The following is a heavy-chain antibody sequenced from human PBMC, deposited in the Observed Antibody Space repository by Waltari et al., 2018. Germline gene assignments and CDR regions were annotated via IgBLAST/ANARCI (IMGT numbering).Heavy chain of an antibody. V-gene: IGHV4-39*01. Sequence: QLQLQESGPGLVKPSETLSLTCTVSGGSISSSSYYWGWIRQPPGKGLEWIGSIYYSGRNYYNPSLKSRVTISVDTSKNQFSLKLSYVTAADTAVYYCARHSIDTHSGSYYVNSFYFDYWGQGTLVTVSS. CDR1: GGSISSSSYY. D-gene: IGHD1-26*01. CDR2: IYYSGRN. CDR3: ARHSIDTHSGSYYVNSFYFDY. J-gene: IGHJ4*02.